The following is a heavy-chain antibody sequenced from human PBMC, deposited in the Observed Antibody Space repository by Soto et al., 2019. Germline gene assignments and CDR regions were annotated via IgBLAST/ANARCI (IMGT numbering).Heavy chain of an antibody. V-gene: IGHV3-9*01. J-gene: IGHJ6*02. Sequence: RLSCAASGFTFDDYAMHWVRQAPGKGLEWVSGISWNSGSIGYADSVKGRFTISRDNAKNSLYLQMSSLRAEDTALYYCAKDKDDSSGKARFYGMDVWGQGTTVTVSS. CDR3: AKDKDDSSGKARFYGMDV. CDR1: GFTFDDYA. D-gene: IGHD3-22*01. CDR2: ISWNSGSI.